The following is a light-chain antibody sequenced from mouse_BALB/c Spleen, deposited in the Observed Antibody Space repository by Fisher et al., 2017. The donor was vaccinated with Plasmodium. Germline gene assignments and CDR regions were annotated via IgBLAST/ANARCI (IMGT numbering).Light chain of an antibody. CDR2: YAS. CDR3: QQSNSWHLT. Sequence: DIVITQSPATLSVTPGDRVSLSCRASQSISNYLHWYQQKSHESPRLLITYASQSISGIPSRFSGSGSGTDFTLNINSVETEDFGVYFCQQSNSWHLTFGTGTKLELK. V-gene: IGKV5-45*01. J-gene: IGKJ5*01. CDR1: QSISNY.